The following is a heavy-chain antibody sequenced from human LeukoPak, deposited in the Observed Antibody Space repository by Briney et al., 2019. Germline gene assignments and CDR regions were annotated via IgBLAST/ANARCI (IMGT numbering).Heavy chain of an antibody. Sequence: PGGSLRLSCAASGFTFSSYSMNWVRQAPGKGLEWVSSISSSSSYIYYADSVKGRFTISRDNAKNSLYLQMNSLRAEDTAVYYCARGPNGPYYYGSGSYYIFYDYWGQGTLVTVSS. CDR3: ARGPNGPYYYGSGSYYIFYDY. CDR1: GFTFSSYS. D-gene: IGHD3-10*01. CDR2: ISSSSSYI. J-gene: IGHJ4*02. V-gene: IGHV3-21*01.